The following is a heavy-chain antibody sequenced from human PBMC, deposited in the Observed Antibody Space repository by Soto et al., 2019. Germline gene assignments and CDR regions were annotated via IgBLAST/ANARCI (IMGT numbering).Heavy chain of an antibody. Sequence: QLHLVQSGAVVKKPGASVTVSCSASGYPVTAYYMHWVRQAPGRGLEGMGGINPATGAAKYTQTFRGRVTMARDTSTSTGFMDMSGLTSEDTALFYCARGGGVGVAGSAAFDMWGQGTLVTVSS. V-gene: IGHV1-2*02. CDR3: ARGGGVGVAGSAAFDM. CDR2: INPATGAA. J-gene: IGHJ3*02. CDR1: GYPVTAYY. D-gene: IGHD3-3*01.